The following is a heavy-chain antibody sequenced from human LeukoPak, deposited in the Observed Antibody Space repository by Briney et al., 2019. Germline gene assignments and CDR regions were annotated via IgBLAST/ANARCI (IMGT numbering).Heavy chain of an antibody. D-gene: IGHD3-3*01. CDR2: INHSGSP. V-gene: IGHV4-34*01. Sequence: PSETLSLTCAVYGGSFSGYYWSWIRQPPGKGLEWIGEINHSGSPNYNPSLKSRVTISVDTSKNQFSLKLSSVTAADTAVYYCARGLYYDFWSGYSDYYYYMDVWGKGTTVTVSS. CDR1: GGSFSGYY. J-gene: IGHJ6*03. CDR3: ARGLYYDFWSGYSDYYYYMDV.